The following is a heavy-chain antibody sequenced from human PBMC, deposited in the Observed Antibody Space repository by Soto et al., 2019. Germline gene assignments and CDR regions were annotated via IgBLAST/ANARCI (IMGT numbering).Heavy chain of an antibody. J-gene: IGHJ4*02. V-gene: IGHV4-38-2*02. Sequence: SETLSLTCTVSGGSITSGYYWGWIRQPPGKGLEWIANFYHSGSTYYNPSLKSRVTITVDTSKNQLSLKLSSVTAADTAVYYCARYSSSYFDYWGQGTLVTVSS. CDR2: FYHSGST. CDR3: ARYSSSYFDY. D-gene: IGHD6-6*01. CDR1: GGSITSGYY.